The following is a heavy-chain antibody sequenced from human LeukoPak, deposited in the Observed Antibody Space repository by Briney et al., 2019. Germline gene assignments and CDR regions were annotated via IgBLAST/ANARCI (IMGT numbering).Heavy chain of an antibody. CDR3: ARTCGGSSSADDAFDI. Sequence: SETLSLTCTVSGGSISSSSYYWGWIRQPPGKGLEWIGSIYYSGSTYYNPSLKSRVTISVDTSKNQFSLKLSSVTAADTAVYYCARTCGGSSSADDAFDIWGQGTMVTVSS. CDR2: IYYSGST. CDR1: GGSISSSSYY. D-gene: IGHD6-6*01. J-gene: IGHJ3*02. V-gene: IGHV4-39*01.